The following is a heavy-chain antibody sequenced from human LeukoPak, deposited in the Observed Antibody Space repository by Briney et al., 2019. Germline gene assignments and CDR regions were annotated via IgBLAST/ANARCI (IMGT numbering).Heavy chain of an antibody. J-gene: IGHJ4*02. V-gene: IGHV1-18*01. D-gene: IGHD4-23*01. CDR3: ARESTVVTPGGQLDY. CDR2: ISAYNGNT. Sequence: ASVKVSCKASGYTFTSYGISWVRQAPGQGLEWMGWISAYNGNTDYAQKLQGRVTMTTDTSTSTAYMELRSLRSDDTAVYYCARESTVVTPGGQLDYWGQGTLVTVSS. CDR1: GYTFTSYG.